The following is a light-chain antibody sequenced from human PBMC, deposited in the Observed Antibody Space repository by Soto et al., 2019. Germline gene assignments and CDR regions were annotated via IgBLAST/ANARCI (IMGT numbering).Light chain of an antibody. CDR3: CSYARISTWM. V-gene: IGLV2-23*02. Sequence: QSVLTQPASVSGSPGQSITISCTGTSSDVGYYNVVSWYQQHPGKAPKLMIYEVSKRPSGISNRFSGSKSGNTASLTISGLQAEDEADYYCCSYARISTWMFGGGTKLTVL. CDR2: EVS. J-gene: IGLJ3*02. CDR1: SSDVGYYNV.